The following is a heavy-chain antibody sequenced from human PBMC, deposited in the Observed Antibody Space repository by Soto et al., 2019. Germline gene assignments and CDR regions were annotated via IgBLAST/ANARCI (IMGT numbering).Heavy chain of an antibody. CDR2: ISGSGATT. D-gene: IGHD6-19*01. V-gene: IGHV3-23*01. CDR3: AKTQSAPYSSGMYGIDV. CDR1: GFTFSSYA. Sequence: EVQLLESGGGLVQPGGSLRLSCAASGFTFSSYAMSWVRQAPGKGLEWVSAISGSGATTYYADSVKGRFTISRDNSKNTLYLQMNSLRAEDTAVYYCAKTQSAPYSSGMYGIDVWGQGTTVTVSS. J-gene: IGHJ6*02.